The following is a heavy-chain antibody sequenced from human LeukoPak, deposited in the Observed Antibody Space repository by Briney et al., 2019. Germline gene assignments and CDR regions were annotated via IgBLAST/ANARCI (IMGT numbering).Heavy chain of an antibody. CDR2: IYPGDSDT. J-gene: IGHJ4*02. Sequence: GESLKISCKGSGYGFTSYWIGWVRQMPGKGLEWMGIIYPGDSDTRYSPSFQGQVTISADKSISTAYLQWSSLKASGTAMYYCARLTTMIVVVPGDFDYWGQGTLVTVSS. CDR1: GYGFTSYW. CDR3: ARLTTMIVVVPGDFDY. D-gene: IGHD3-22*01. V-gene: IGHV5-51*01.